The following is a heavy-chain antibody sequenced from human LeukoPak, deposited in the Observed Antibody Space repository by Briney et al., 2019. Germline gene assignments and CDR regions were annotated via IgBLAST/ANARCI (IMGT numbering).Heavy chain of an antibody. Sequence: SVKVSCKASGCTFSSYAFSWVRQAPGQGIEWMGGIIPILGTANYAQKFQGRVTITTAESTSTAYMELSSLRSEDTAVYYCARGTHSSSAGDYFYFYMDVWGKGTTVTVSS. CDR1: GCTFSSYA. CDR3: ARGTHSSSAGDYFYFYMDV. CDR2: IIPILGTA. J-gene: IGHJ6*03. V-gene: IGHV1-69*05. D-gene: IGHD6-6*01.